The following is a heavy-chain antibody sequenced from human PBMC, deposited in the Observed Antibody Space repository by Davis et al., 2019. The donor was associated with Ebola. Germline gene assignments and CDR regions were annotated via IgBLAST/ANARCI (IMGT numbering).Heavy chain of an antibody. V-gene: IGHV1-18*04. Sequence: ASVTVSCKASGYTFTSYGISWVRQAPGQGLEWMGWISANNGNTNYSQKFQGRVTMTTDTSTSTAYMELRSLRSDDTAVYYCARDPPPLIIMVRGRLDPWGQGTLVTVSS. CDR1: GYTFTSYG. CDR2: ISANNGNT. D-gene: IGHD3-10*01. J-gene: IGHJ5*02. CDR3: ARDPPPLIIMVRGRLDP.